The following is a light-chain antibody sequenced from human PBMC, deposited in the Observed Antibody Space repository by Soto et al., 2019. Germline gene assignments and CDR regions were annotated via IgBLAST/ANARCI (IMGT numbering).Light chain of an antibody. Sequence: EIVLTQSPGTQSLSPGETATLSCRASQSVGSNNLAWYHQKPGQTPRLLIYDASSRATGIPDRFSGSGSGTDFTLTISRLEPEDFPVYYCQQYANLITFGQGTRLEIE. J-gene: IGKJ5*01. CDR2: DAS. V-gene: IGKV3-20*01. CDR1: QSVGSNN. CDR3: QQYANLIT.